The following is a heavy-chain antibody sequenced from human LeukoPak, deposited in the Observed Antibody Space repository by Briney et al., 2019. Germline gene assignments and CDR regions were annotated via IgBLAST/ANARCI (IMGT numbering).Heavy chain of an antibody. Sequence: SETLSLTCAVYGGSSSGYYWSWIRQPPGKGLEWIGEINHSGSTNYNPSLKSRVTISVDTSKNQFSLKLSSVTAADTAVYYCARGPRGYYATGWFDPWGQGTLVTVSS. J-gene: IGHJ5*02. CDR3: ARGPRGYYATGWFDP. CDR1: GGSSSGYY. CDR2: INHSGST. V-gene: IGHV4-34*01. D-gene: IGHD3-3*01.